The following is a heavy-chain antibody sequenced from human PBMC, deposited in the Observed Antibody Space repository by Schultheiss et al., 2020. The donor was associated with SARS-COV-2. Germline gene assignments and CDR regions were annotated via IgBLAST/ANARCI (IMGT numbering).Heavy chain of an antibody. CDR3: ATYYYGSETYDY. CDR1: GGTFSSYA. J-gene: IGHJ4*02. Sequence: SVKVSCKASGGTFSSYAISWVRQAPGQGLEWMVGIIPLFETANYAQKFQGRVTITADESTSTAYMELSSLRSEDTAVYYCATYYYGSETYDYWGQGTLVTVSS. V-gene: IGHV1-69*13. D-gene: IGHD3-10*01. CDR2: IIPLFETA.